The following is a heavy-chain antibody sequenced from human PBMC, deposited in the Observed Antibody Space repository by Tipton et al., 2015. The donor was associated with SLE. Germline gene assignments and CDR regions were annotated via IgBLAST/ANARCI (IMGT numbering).Heavy chain of an antibody. CDR1: GFTVSRSY. CDR2: INHSGST. V-gene: IGHV4-34*01. D-gene: IGHD4-23*01. CDR3: ARHYYGGTYYFDY. Sequence: LRLSCAASGFTVSRSYMSWVRQPPGKGLEWIGEINHSGSTNYNPSLKSRVAISIDTSKNQFSLKLSSVTAADTAVYYCARHYYGGTYYFDYWGQETLVTVSS. J-gene: IGHJ4*02.